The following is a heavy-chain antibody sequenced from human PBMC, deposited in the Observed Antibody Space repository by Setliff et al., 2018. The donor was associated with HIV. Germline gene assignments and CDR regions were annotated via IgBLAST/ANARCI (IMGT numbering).Heavy chain of an antibody. V-gene: IGHV3-23*01. J-gene: IGHJ4*02. CDR2: ISGSGDST. Sequence: GGSLRLSCAPSGFTFGSYAMSWVRQAPGKGLEWVSVISGSGDSTFYADSVKGRFTISRDNAKNSLYLQMNSLRAEDTAVYYCARGGSNSWSPFDYWGQGTLVTVSS. D-gene: IGHD6-13*01. CDR1: GFTFGSYA. CDR3: ARGGSNSWSPFDY.